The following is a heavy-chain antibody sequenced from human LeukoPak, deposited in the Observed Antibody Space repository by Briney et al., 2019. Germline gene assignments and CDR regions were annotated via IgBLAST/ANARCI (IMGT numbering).Heavy chain of an antibody. CDR1: GFTFSSYA. D-gene: IGHD6-6*01. V-gene: IGHV3-23*01. CDR3: AKSAVAARRPYYFDY. CDR2: ISGSGGST. Sequence: GGSLRLSCAACGFTFSSYAMSWVRQAPGKGLEWVSAISGSGGSTYYADSVKGRFTISRDNAKNSLYLQMNSLRAEDTALYYCAKSAVAARRPYYFDYWGQGTLVTVSS. J-gene: IGHJ4*02.